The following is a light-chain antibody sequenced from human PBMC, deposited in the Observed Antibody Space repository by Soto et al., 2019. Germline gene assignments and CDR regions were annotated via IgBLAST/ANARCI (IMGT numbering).Light chain of an antibody. J-gene: IGKJ1*01. CDR3: LQYGSSRR. V-gene: IGKV3-20*01. CDR2: VAS. Sequence: EIVLTQSPGTLSLSPGERATLSCRASQSVSSNYLAWYQQKPGQAPRLLIYVASNRAPGIPDRFSGSGSGTDFTLTISRLEPEDFEVYYCLQYGSSRRFVQRTTVEI. CDR1: QSVSSNY.